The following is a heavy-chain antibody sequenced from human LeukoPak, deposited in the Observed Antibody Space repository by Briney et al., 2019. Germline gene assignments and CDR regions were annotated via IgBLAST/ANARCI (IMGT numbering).Heavy chain of an antibody. V-gene: IGHV1-18*01. J-gene: IGHJ4*02. CDR2: ISAYNGNT. Sequence: VASVKVSCKASGGTFSSYGISWVRQAPGQGLEWMGWISAYNGNTNYAQKLQGRVTMTTDTSTSTAYMEPRSLRSDDTAVYYCARDCRYCSSTSSYYFDYWGQGTLVTVSS. D-gene: IGHD2-2*01. CDR3: ARDCRYCSSTSSYYFDY. CDR1: GGTFSSYG.